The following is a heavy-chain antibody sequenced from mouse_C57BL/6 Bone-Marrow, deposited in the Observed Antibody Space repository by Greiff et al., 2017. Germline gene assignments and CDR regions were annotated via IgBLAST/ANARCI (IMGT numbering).Heavy chain of an antibody. V-gene: IGHV1-15*01. Sequence: VQLQESGAELVRPGASVTLSCKASGYTFTDYEMHWVKQTPVHGLEWIGAIDPETGGTAYNQKFKGKAILTADKSSSTAYMGLRSLTSEDSAVYYCTSPPYYYGSSFAYWGQGTLVTVSA. CDR1: GYTFTDYE. J-gene: IGHJ3*01. CDR3: TSPPYYYGSSFAY. CDR2: IDPETGGT. D-gene: IGHD1-1*01.